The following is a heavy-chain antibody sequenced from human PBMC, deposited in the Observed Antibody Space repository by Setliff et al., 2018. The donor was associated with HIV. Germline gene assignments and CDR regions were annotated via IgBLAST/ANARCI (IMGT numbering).Heavy chain of an antibody. CDR3: ARQVSIPGVAITPVDY. J-gene: IGHJ4*02. V-gene: IGHV4-59*08. CDR2: VFYTGFA. Sequence: SETLSLTCTVSGDSIRGYYWSWIRQPPGKGLERIGYVFYTGFAASNPSLKSRLTISVDTSQSQFSLRLTSVTAADTAIYYCARQVSIPGVAITPVDYWGQGALVTVSS. CDR1: GDSIRGYY. D-gene: IGHD5-12*01.